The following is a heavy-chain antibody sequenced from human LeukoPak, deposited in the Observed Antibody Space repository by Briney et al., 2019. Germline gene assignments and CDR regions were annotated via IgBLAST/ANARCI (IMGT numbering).Heavy chain of an antibody. V-gene: IGHV4-39*07. D-gene: IGHD3-16*01. J-gene: IGHJ4*02. Sequence: PETLSLTCTVSGGSISTSSYYWGWVRQPPGKGLEWIGEINHSGSTNYNPSLKSRVTISVDTSKNQFSLKLSSVTAADTAVYYCARLAPRLSVWGSPRLKLPWGQGTLVTVSS. CDR3: ARLAPRLSVWGSPRLKLP. CDR2: INHSGST. CDR1: GGSISTSSYY.